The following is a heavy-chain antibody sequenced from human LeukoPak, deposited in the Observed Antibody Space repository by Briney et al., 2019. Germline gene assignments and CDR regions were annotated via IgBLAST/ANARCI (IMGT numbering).Heavy chain of an antibody. J-gene: IGHJ6*02. CDR3: ARLKNPTGPYYGMDV. CDR1: GFTFSSYG. V-gene: IGHV3-23*01. D-gene: IGHD3-10*01. CDR2: ISGSDSTT. Sequence: GGSLRLSCVASGFTFSSYGMSWVHQAPGKGLEWVSTISGSDSTTYYADSVKGRFTISRDNSKNTLYLQMSSLRPEDTALYYCARLKNPTGPYYGMDVWGQGTTVTVS.